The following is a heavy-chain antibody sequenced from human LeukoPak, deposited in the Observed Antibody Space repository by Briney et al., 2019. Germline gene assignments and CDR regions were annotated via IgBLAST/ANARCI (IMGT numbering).Heavy chain of an antibody. Sequence: GGSLRLSCAASGFTFSNAWMNWVRQAPGKGLEWVSVIYSGGSTYYADSVKGRFTISRDNSKNTLYLQMNSLRAEDTAVYYCARDLAVAGSYWGQGTLVTVSS. J-gene: IGHJ4*02. CDR3: ARDLAVAGSY. CDR1: GFTFSNAW. CDR2: IYSGGST. D-gene: IGHD6-19*01. V-gene: IGHV3-53*01.